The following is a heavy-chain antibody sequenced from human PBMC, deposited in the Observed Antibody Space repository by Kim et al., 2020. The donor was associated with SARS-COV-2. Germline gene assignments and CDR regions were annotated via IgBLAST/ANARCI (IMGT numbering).Heavy chain of an antibody. J-gene: IGHJ1*01. CDR2: ISDTSTYT. CDR3: SRLEYKSCWVLDGN. V-gene: IGHV3-11*03. Sequence: GGSLRLSCVGSGFSFSDSYMTWIRQAPGKGLEWVSYISDTSTYTNDADSLRVRLSISRDNAKSSLYLHISPLRTEDPAIYFCSRLEYKSCWVLDGNWGQG. D-gene: IGHD6-19*01. CDR1: GFSFSDSY.